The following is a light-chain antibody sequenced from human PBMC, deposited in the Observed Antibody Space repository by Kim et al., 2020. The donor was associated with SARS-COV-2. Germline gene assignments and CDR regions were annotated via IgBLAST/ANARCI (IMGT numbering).Light chain of an antibody. J-gene: IGKJ5*01. Sequence: ASVGDRVTMTVRASQDIKNNLVWFQQKPGKAPRSLIYAASSLQSGVPSKFSGSLSGTDFTLTISSLQPEDFATYYCQQYQSYPVTFGQGTRLEI. V-gene: IGKV1-16*02. CDR2: AAS. CDR1: QDIKNN. CDR3: QQYQSYPVT.